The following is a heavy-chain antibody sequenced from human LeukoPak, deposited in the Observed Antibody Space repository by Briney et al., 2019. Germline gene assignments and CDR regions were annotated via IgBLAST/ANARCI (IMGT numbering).Heavy chain of an antibody. J-gene: IGHJ4*02. Sequence: PGGSLRLSCAASGFTFDDYGMSWVRQAPGKGLEWGSGINWNGGSKGYADSVKGRFTISRDNAKNSLYLQMNSLRAEDTALYHCARGDWNDHFDYWGQGTLVTVSS. V-gene: IGHV3-20*01. D-gene: IGHD1-1*01. CDR2: INWNGGSK. CDR1: GFTFDDYG. CDR3: ARGDWNDHFDY.